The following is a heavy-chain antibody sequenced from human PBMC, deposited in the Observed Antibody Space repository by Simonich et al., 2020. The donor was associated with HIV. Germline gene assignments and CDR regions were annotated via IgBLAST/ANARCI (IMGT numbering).Heavy chain of an antibody. V-gene: IGHV3-7*01. Sequence: EVQLVESGGGLVQPGGSLRLSCADSGFTFSSSWLTWVRQAPGQGLEWVANIKEDGSEKYYVDSVKGRFTISRDNAKNSLDLQMNSLRVEDTAVYYCARDRGYDAFDIWGLGTTVTVSS. D-gene: IGHD3-10*01. CDR3: ARDRGYDAFDI. J-gene: IGHJ3*02. CDR2: IKEDGSEK. CDR1: GFTFSSSW.